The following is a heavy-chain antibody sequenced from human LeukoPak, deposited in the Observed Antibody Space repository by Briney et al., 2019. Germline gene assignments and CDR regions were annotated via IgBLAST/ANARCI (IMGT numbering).Heavy chain of an antibody. CDR2: IGSNGGSA. J-gene: IGHJ4*02. D-gene: IGHD5-18*01. CDR1: GFTFSSYA. CDR3: VGTAMVKGFFDY. Sequence: GGSLRLSCSASGFTFSSYAMHWVRQAPGKGLEYVSAIGSNGGSAYYADSVKGRFTISRDSSKNTLYLQMSSLRAEDTAVYYCVGTAMVKGFFDYWGQGTLVTVSS. V-gene: IGHV3-64D*06.